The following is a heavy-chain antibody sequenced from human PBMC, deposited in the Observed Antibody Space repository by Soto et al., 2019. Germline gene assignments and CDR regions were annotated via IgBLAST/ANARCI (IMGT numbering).Heavy chain of an antibody. CDR2: IYDSGST. Sequence: QVQLQESGPGLVKPSQTLSLTCTVSGGSISSGYYYWSWIRQPPGKGLEGIGYIYDSGSTYYNSSLKSRVNITLNTSQNQFSQKLTSVTAADTSVYYCARDNGVGPWGQGTLVTVSS. CDR1: GGSISSGYYY. J-gene: IGHJ5*02. CDR3: ARDNGVGP. D-gene: IGHD2-8*01. V-gene: IGHV4-30-4*01.